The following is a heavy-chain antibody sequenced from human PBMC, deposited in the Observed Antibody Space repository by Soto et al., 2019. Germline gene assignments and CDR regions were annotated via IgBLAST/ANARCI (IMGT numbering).Heavy chain of an antibody. CDR3: AKDIRTRPKHYYDSSGPFDY. Sequence: PGGSLRLSCAASGFTFSNYAMNWVRQAPGKGLEWVAVTGTGSGGSTYYADSVKGRFTISRDNSKNTLYLQMNSLRAEDTAVYYCAKDIRTRPKHYYDSSGPFDYWGQGTLVNVSS. V-gene: IGHV3-23*01. CDR1: GFTFSNYA. J-gene: IGHJ4*02. CDR2: TGTGSGGST. D-gene: IGHD3-22*01.